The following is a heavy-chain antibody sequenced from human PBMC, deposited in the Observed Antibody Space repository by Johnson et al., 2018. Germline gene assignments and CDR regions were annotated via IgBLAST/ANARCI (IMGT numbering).Heavy chain of an antibody. CDR2: INSDGSTT. CDR3: AELSSSTFDI. CDR1: GFTFSSYW. V-gene: IGHV3-74*02. Sequence: VQLVESGGGLVQPGGSLRLSCAASGFTFSSYWMHWVRQAPGKGLVWVSRINSDGSTTTYADSVKGRFTISRGNAKNTLYLQMNSLRAEDTAVYYCAELSSSTFDIWGQGTVVTVSS. D-gene: IGHD6-6*01. J-gene: IGHJ3*02.